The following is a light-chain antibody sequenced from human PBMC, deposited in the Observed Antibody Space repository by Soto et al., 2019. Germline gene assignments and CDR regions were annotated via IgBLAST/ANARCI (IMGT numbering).Light chain of an antibody. CDR1: SSNIGAGYA. Sequence: QSVLTQPPSVSGAPGQRVTISCTGSSSNIGAGYAVHWYQQLPGTAPKLLIYGTNNRPSGVPDRFSGSKSGTSASLAITGLQAEDEADYFCQAYDSSRSVFYAFGTGTKLTVL. J-gene: IGLJ1*01. V-gene: IGLV1-40*01. CDR3: QAYDSSRSVFYA. CDR2: GTN.